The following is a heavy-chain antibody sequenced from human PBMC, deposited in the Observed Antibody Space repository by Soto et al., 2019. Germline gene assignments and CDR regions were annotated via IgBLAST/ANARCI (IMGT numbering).Heavy chain of an antibody. Sequence: QVQLVESGGGVVQPGRSLRLSCAASGFTFSSYAMHWVRQAPGKGLEWVAVISYDGSNKYYADSVKGRFTSSRDNSKNTLYLQMNSLRAEDTAVYYCARDGRYYDSSGYGDYWGQGTLVTVSS. D-gene: IGHD3-22*01. CDR1: GFTFSSYA. J-gene: IGHJ4*02. V-gene: IGHV3-30-3*01. CDR3: ARDGRYYDSSGYGDY. CDR2: ISYDGSNK.